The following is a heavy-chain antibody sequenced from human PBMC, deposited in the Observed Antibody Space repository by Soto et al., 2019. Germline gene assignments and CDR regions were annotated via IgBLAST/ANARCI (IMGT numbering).Heavy chain of an antibody. D-gene: IGHD3-22*01. V-gene: IGHV1-69*01. CDR1: GGTFSSYA. CDR2: IIPIFGTA. J-gene: IGHJ5*02. Sequence: QVPLVQSGAEVKKPGSSVKVSCKASGGTFSSYAISWVRQAPGQGLEWMGGIIPIFGTANYAQKFQGRVTITADESTSTAYMELSSLRSEDTAVYYCARYPTDYYDSSGYYYVGWFDPWGQGTLVTVSS. CDR3: ARYPTDYYDSSGYYYVGWFDP.